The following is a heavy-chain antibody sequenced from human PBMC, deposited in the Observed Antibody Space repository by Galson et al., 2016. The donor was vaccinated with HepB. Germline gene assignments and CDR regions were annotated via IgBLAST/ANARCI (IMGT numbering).Heavy chain of an antibody. CDR1: GFTFISSA. V-gene: IGHV1-58*01. Sequence: SVKVSCKASGFTFISSAVQWVRQARGQRLDWIGWIVVGNGNTKYAQEFQERVTITRDMSTGTAYMALSSLRSEDTAVYYCAAKDGSTRGSGSPKIAFDIWGQGTKVIVSS. CDR3: AAKDGSTRGSGSPKIAFDI. CDR2: IVVGNGNT. D-gene: IGHD1-26*01. J-gene: IGHJ3*02.